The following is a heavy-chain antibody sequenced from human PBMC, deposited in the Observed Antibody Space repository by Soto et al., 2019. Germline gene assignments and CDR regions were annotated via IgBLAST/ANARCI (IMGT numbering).Heavy chain of an antibody. CDR1: GGSISSGDYY. Sequence: QVQLQESGPGLVKPSQTLSLTCTVSGGSISSGDYYLSWIRQPPGKGLEWIGYIYYSGSTYYNPSLKIRVTISVDTSKNQFSLKLSSVTAADTAVYYCARVGGFGATTIDYWGQGTLVTVSS. CDR3: ARVGGFGATTIDY. D-gene: IGHD3-10*01. V-gene: IGHV4-30-4*01. CDR2: IYYSGST. J-gene: IGHJ4*02.